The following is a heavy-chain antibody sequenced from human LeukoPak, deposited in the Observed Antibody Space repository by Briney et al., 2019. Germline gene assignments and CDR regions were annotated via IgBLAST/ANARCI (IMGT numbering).Heavy chain of an antibody. CDR3: ARVSWPPGSSWYYFDY. V-gene: IGHV4-59*01. CDR2: IYYIGST. J-gene: IGHJ4*02. CDR1: GGSISSYY. D-gene: IGHD3-10*01. Sequence: RSSEALSLTCTVSGGSISSYYWSWTRQPPGKGLEGIGYIYYIGSTNYNPSLKSRVTISVDTSKNQFSLKLSSVTATDTAVYLCARVSWPPGSSWYYFDYWGQGTLVTVSS.